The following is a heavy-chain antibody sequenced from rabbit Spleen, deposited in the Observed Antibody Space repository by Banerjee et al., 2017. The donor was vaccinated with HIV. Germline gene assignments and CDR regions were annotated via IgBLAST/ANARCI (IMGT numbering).Heavy chain of an antibody. D-gene: IGHD4-1*01. V-gene: IGHV1S45*01. CDR3: ARDLAGVIGWNFGW. J-gene: IGHJ6*01. CDR2: IRSGSSGST. Sequence: QEQLVESGGGLVQPEGSLTLTCTASGFSFSGSYWICWVRQAPGKGLQWIACIRSGSSGSTWYASWAKGRFTISKTSSTPVTLQMTSLTAADTATYFCARDLAGVIGWNFGWWGPGTLVTVS. CDR1: GFSFSGSYW.